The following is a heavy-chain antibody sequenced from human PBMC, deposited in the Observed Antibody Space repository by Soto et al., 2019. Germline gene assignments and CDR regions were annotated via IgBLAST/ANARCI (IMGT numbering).Heavy chain of an antibody. CDR1: GFTFRSYA. J-gene: IGHJ4*02. V-gene: IGHV3-23*01. CDR3: AKTPFSYDSSGYYGY. D-gene: IGHD3-22*01. Sequence: EVPMLESGGGLVQPGGSLRLSCAASGFTFRSYAMSWVRQAPGKGLEWVSAISGSGGSTYYADSVKGRFTISRDNSKNTLNLQMNSLRAEDTAVYDCAKTPFSYDSSGYYGYWGQGTLVTVSS. CDR2: ISGSGGST.